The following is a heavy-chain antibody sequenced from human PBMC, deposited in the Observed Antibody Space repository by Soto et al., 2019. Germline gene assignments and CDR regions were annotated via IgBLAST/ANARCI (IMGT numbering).Heavy chain of an antibody. CDR3: AREVGNYDFWSGYTTYYYYGMDV. CDR1: GFTFSSYS. Sequence: EVQLVESGGGLVKPGGSLRLSCAASGFTFSSYSMNWVRQAPGKGLEWVSSISSSSSYIYYADSVKGRFTISRDNAKNSLYLQMNSLRAEDTAVYYCAREVGNYDFWSGYTTYYYYGMDVW. J-gene: IGHJ6*01. D-gene: IGHD3-3*01. CDR2: ISSSSSYI. V-gene: IGHV3-21*01.